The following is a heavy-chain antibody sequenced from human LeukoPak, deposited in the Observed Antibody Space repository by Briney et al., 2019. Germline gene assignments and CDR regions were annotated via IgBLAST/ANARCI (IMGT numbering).Heavy chain of an antibody. V-gene: IGHV3-23*01. D-gene: IGHD2-2*01. CDR3: ANGCFSSSCADSRWFDP. CDR2: IVGGGGNT. CDR1: GFSFSIYA. J-gene: IGHJ5*02. Sequence: GESLRLSCAASGFSFSIYAMSCVRQAPGKGLEWVSDIVGGGGNTFYADSVKGRFTISRDNSQNTLYLQMNSLRADDTAVDGWANGCFSSSCADSRWFDPWGLGALVTASS.